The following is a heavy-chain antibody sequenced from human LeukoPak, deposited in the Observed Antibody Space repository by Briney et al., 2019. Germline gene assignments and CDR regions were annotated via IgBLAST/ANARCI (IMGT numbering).Heavy chain of an antibody. CDR1: GFTFSSYS. CDR2: ISRSSSTI. V-gene: IGHV3-48*01. CDR3: ARSKRNGFDI. Sequence: GGSLRLSCAASGFTFSSYSMTWVRQAPGKGLEWVSYISRSSSTIYYADSLKGRFTISRDDAKNSLYLQMNSLRAEDTAVYYCARSKRNGFDIWGQGTMVTVSS. J-gene: IGHJ3*02.